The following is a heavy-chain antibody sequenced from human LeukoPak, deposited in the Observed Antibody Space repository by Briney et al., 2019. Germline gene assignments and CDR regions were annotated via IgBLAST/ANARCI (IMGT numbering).Heavy chain of an antibody. CDR3: ATGDYDMKV. D-gene: IGHD3-10*01. J-gene: IGHJ6*02. V-gene: IGHV3-72*01. CDR1: GFAFSDHY. CDR2: TGNKANSYTT. Sequence: GGSLRLSCAASGFAFSDHYMDWVRQAPGKGLEWVGRTGNKANSYTTQYAASVKGRFTISRDDSKNSLYLQMNSLKTEDTALYYSATGDYDMKVWGQGTTVTVSS.